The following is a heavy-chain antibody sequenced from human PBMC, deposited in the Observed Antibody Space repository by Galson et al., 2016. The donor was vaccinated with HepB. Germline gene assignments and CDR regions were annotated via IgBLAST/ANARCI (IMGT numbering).Heavy chain of an antibody. D-gene: IGHD1-1*01. Sequence: SLRLSCAASGFTFTSFALSWVRQAPGKGLEWVSSISGTGANTHYADSVEGRFTISRDNSKNTLFPQMNSLRHEDTAVYYCAKVRMTGTEVIYFTHWGPGT. CDR2: ISGTGANT. J-gene: IGHJ1*01. V-gene: IGHV3-23*01. CDR3: AKVRMTGTEVIYFTH. CDR1: GFTFTSFA.